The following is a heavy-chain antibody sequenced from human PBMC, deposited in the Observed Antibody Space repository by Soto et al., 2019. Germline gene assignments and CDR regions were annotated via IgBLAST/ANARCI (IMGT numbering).Heavy chain of an antibody. D-gene: IGHD3-9*01. V-gene: IGHV3-33*01. CDR1: GFTFSSYG. CDR2: IWYDGSNK. Sequence: GGSLRLSCAASGFTFSSYGMHWVRQAPGKGLEWVAVIWYDGSNKYYADSVKGRFTISRDNSKNTLYLQMNSLRAEDTAVYYCARVLPLRYFDWSDHFYGMDVWGQGTTVTVSS. J-gene: IGHJ6*02. CDR3: ARVLPLRYFDWSDHFYGMDV.